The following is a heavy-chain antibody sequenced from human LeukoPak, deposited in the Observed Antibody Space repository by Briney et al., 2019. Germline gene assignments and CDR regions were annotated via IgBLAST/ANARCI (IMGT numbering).Heavy chain of an antibody. CDR1: GFTFGDYA. CDR2: IRSKAYGGTT. V-gene: IGHV3-49*03. J-gene: IGHJ6*02. D-gene: IGHD3-10*01. CDR3: TRDFNYGSGSYSSYYGMDV. Sequence: PGGSLRLSCTASGFTFGDYAMSWFRQAPGKGLEWVGFIRSKAYGGTTEYAASVKGRFTISRDDSKSIAYLQMNSLKTEDTAVYYCTRDFNYGSGSYSSYYGMDVWGQGTTVTVSS.